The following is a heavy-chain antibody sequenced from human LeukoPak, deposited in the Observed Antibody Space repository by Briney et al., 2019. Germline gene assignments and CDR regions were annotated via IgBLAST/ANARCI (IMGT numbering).Heavy chain of an antibody. J-gene: IGHJ6*03. V-gene: IGHV1-8*01. D-gene: IGHD4-11*01. CDR3: ARGQDCSNYFSYYYYMDV. CDR1: GYTFTSYD. CDR2: MNPNSGNT. Sequence: ASVKVSCKASGYTFTSYDINWVRQATGQGLEWMGWMNPNSGNTGYAQKFQGRVTMTRNTSISTAYMELSSLRSEDTAVYYCARGQDCSNYFSYYYYMDVWGKGTTVTVSS.